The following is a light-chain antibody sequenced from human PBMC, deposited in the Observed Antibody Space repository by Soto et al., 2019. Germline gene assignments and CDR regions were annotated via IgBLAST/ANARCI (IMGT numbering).Light chain of an antibody. Sequence: EIVLTQSPGTLSLSPGERATLSCRASQSVSSSSLAWYQQNPGQAPRLLIYGASSRATGIPDRFSGSGSGTDFTLTISRLEPEDYAVYYCQQYHSSPATFGQGTRLEIK. CDR3: QQYHSSPAT. CDR2: GAS. V-gene: IGKV3-20*01. J-gene: IGKJ5*01. CDR1: QSVSSSS.